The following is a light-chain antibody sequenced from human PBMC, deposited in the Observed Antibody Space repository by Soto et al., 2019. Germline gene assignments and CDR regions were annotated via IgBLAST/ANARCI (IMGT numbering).Light chain of an antibody. Sequence: DIQMTQSPSTLSASVGDRVTITCRASQSISSWLAWYQQKPGKAPKLLIYKASSLESGVPSRFSGSGSGTEFTLTISSLQPDDFSTYYCQQYNSYPYTFGQGTKLEIK. V-gene: IGKV1-5*03. CDR1: QSISSW. CDR3: QQYNSYPYT. J-gene: IGKJ2*01. CDR2: KAS.